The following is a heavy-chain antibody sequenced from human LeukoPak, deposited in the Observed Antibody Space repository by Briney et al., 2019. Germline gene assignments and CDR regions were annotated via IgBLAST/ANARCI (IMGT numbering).Heavy chain of an antibody. D-gene: IGHD5-12*01. CDR3: ARLGGYSDS. V-gene: IGHV4-59*08. J-gene: IGHJ4*02. CDR2: VYYSGSA. Sequence: PSETLSLTCAVSGDSISNHYWNWIRQSPGKGLEWIGYVYYSGSANYNPSLRSRVTISLDTSKNHLCLKLSSVTAADTAVYYCARLGGYSDSWGQGTLVTVSS. CDR1: GDSISNHY.